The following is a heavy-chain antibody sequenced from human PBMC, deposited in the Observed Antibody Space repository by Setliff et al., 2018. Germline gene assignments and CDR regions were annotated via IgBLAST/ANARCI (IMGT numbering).Heavy chain of an antibody. Sequence: SETLSLTCTVSGGSISSGDHYWSWIRQPPGKGLEWIGRIHASGSTNYNPSLKSRVTISVDTSKNQFSLKLTSVTAADTAVYYCARSGDYGSGRLSSWGQGTLVTVSS. CDR1: GGSISSGDHY. V-gene: IGHV4-61*02. J-gene: IGHJ5*02. D-gene: IGHD3-10*01. CDR3: ARSGDYGSGRLSS. CDR2: IHASGST.